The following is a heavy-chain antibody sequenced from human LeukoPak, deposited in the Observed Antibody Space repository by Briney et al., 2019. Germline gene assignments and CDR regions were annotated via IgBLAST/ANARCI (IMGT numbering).Heavy chain of an antibody. V-gene: IGHV3-7*03. CDR3: ASSLSSRAFDI. D-gene: IGHD3-16*02. Sequence: PGGSLRLSCAASGFTFSSYWMSWVRQAPGKGLEWVANIKQDGSEKYYVDSVEGRFTISRDNAKNSLYLQMNSLRAEDTAVYYCASSLSSRAFDIWGQGTMVTVSS. J-gene: IGHJ3*02. CDR1: GFTFSSYW. CDR2: IKQDGSEK.